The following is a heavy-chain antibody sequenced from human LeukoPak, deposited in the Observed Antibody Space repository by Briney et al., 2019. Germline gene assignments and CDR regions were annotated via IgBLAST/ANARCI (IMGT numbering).Heavy chain of an antibody. Sequence: ASVKVSCKASGGTFSSYAISWVRQAPGQGLEWMGGIIPIFGTANYAQKFQGRVTITTDESTSTAYMELSSLRSEDTAVYYCARAIFGVAPYYYYMDVWGKGTTVTVCS. CDR1: GGTFSSYA. V-gene: IGHV1-69*05. J-gene: IGHJ6*03. D-gene: IGHD3-3*01. CDR3: ARAIFGVAPYYYYMDV. CDR2: IIPIFGTA.